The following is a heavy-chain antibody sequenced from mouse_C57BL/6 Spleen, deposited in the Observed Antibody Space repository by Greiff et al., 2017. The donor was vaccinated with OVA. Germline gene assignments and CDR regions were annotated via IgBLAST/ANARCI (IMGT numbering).Heavy chain of an antibody. CDR2: IWWDDDK. CDR1: GFSLSTFGMG. J-gene: IGHJ4*01. V-gene: IGHV8-8*01. D-gene: IGHD1-1*01. CDR3: ARMDYYGSSYENYAMDY. Sequence: QVTLKVSGPGILQPSQTLSLTCSFSGFSLSTFGMGVGWIRQPSGKGLEWLAHIWWDDDKYYNPALKSRLTISNETSNNQVFHKIANVDTADTATYYCARMDYYGSSYENYAMDYWGQGTSVTVSS.